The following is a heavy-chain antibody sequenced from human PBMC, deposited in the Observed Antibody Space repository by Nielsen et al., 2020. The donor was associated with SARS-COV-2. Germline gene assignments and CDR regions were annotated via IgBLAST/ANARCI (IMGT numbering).Heavy chain of an antibody. CDR2: ISSSGSAK. V-gene: IGHV3-48*03. J-gene: IGHJ4*02. CDR3: LGGASY. D-gene: IGHD3-10*01. Sequence: GGSLRLSCAASGFIFSSYEMNWVRQAPGKGLEWVSYISSSGSAKYYADSVKGRFTISRDNAKNSVYLQMNSLRAEDTAVYYCLGGASYWGQGTLVTVSS. CDR1: GFIFSSYE.